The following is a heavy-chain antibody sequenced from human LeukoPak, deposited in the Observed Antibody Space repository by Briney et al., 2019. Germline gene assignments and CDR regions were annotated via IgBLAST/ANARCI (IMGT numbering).Heavy chain of an antibody. D-gene: IGHD3-10*01. V-gene: IGHV3-73*01. J-gene: IGHJ4*02. CDR1: GFTFSGSA. Sequence: GGSLRLSCAASGFTFSGSAMHWVRQASGKGLEWVGRIRSKAESYATAYVASVKGRFTISRDDSKNTAYLQMNRLKIEDTAVYYCTRPGSGIASFDYWGQGILVTVSS. CDR2: IRSKAESYAT. CDR3: TRPGSGIASFDY.